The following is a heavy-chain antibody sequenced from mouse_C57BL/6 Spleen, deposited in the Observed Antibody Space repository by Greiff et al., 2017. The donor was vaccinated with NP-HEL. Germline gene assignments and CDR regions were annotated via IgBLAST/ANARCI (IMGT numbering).Heavy chain of an antibody. CDR1: GYTFTSYG. CDR2: IYPANGNT. J-gene: IGHJ2*01. V-gene: IGHV1-81*01. CDR3: ARPQVLDGYYDDFDY. Sequence: QVQLQQSGAELVRPGASVKLSCKASGYTFTSYGISWVKQRTGQGLEWIGEIYPANGNTKYAPKFQGKATVTADTTTNTAYLQLSSLTSEDTAIYYCARPQVLDGYYDDFDYWGQGTTLTVSS. D-gene: IGHD2-3*01.